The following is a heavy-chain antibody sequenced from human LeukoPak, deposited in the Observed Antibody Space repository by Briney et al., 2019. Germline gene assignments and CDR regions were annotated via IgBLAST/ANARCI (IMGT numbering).Heavy chain of an antibody. CDR1: GFTFDDYA. CDR3: AKGQVLPATPIDS. D-gene: IGHD2-15*01. J-gene: IGHJ4*02. CDR2: ISWDGGSA. V-gene: IGHV3-43D*03. Sequence: GGSLRLSCAASGFTFDDYAMHWVRQAPGKGLEWVSLISWDGGSAYYADSVKGRVTISRDNSKNSLSLQMNSLRPEATALYYCAKGQVLPATPIDSWGQGTLVTVSS.